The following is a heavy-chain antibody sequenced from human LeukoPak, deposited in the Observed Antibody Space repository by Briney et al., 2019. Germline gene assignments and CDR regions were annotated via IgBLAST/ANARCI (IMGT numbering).Heavy chain of an antibody. CDR2: ISGSGGST. V-gene: IGHV3-23*01. CDR1: GFTFSSYA. Sequence: PGGSLRLSCAASGFTFSSYAMSWVRQAPGKGLEWVSAISGSGGSTYYADSVKGRFTISRDNSKNTLYLQMNSLRAEDTAVYYCARDSRDYYDSSGYYRAFDIWGQGTMVTVSS. J-gene: IGHJ3*02. CDR3: ARDSRDYYDSSGYYRAFDI. D-gene: IGHD3-22*01.